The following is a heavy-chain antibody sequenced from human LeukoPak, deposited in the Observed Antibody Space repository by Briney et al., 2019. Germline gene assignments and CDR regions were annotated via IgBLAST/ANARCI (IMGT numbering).Heavy chain of an antibody. Sequence: ASVKVSCKASGGTFSFYAINWVRQAPGQGLEWMGWISAYNGNTNYAQKPQGRVTMTTDTSTSTAYMELRSLRSDDTAVYYCARDSGDSSGWYPYDYWGQGTLVTVSS. V-gene: IGHV1-18*01. D-gene: IGHD6-19*01. CDR1: GGTFSFYA. CDR2: ISAYNGNT. J-gene: IGHJ4*02. CDR3: ARDSGDSSGWYPYDY.